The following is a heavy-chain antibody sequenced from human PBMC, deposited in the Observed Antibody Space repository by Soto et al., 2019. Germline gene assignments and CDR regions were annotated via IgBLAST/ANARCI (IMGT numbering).Heavy chain of an antibody. CDR2: INPNSGGT. CDR3: ARGITMVRGVLLDAFDI. Sequence: GASVKVSCKASGYTFTGYYMHWVRQAPGQGLEWMGWINPNSGGTNYAQKFQGWVTMTRDTSISTAYMELSRLRSDDTAVYYCARGITMVRGVLLDAFDIWGQGTMVT. CDR1: GYTFTGYY. J-gene: IGHJ3*02. V-gene: IGHV1-2*04. D-gene: IGHD3-10*01.